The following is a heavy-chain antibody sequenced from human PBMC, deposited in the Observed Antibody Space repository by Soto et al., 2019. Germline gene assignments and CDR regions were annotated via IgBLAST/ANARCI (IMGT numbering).Heavy chain of an antibody. Sequence: SETLSLTCTVSGGSISSGNYYWSWIRQHPGKGLEWIGYIHYSGTTYYNPSLKSRITISVDTSKNQLSLMLSSVTAADTAVYYCARRDIVATSGAFDIWGQGTMVTVSS. CDR1: GGSISSGNYY. D-gene: IGHD5-12*01. CDR2: IHYSGTT. J-gene: IGHJ3*02. CDR3: ARRDIVATSGAFDI. V-gene: IGHV4-31*03.